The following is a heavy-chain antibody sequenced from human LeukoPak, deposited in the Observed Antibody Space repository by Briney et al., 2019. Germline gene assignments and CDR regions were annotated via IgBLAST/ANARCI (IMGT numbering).Heavy chain of an antibody. V-gene: IGHV4-34*01. CDR2: INHSGST. D-gene: IGHD2-2*01. Sequence: KPSETLSLTCAVYGGSFSGYYWSWIRQPPGKGLEWIGEINHSGSTNYNPSLKSRVTISVDTSKNQFSLKLSSVTAADTAVYYCARGIAVVPAVSFDYWGQGTLVTVSS. J-gene: IGHJ4*02. CDR3: ARGIAVVPAVSFDY. CDR1: GGSFSGYY.